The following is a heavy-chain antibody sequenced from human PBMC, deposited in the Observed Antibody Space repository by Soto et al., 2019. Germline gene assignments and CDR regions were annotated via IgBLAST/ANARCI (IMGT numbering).Heavy chain of an antibody. Sequence: SGTLSLTCTVPRGSISSGGYYCSWIRQHPGKGLEWIGYIYYSGSTYYNPSLKSRVTISVDTSKNQFSLKLSSVTAADTAVYYCARAGVRGAPHYHPNGIDV. CDR3: ARAGVRGAPHYHPNGIDV. CDR1: RGSISSGGYY. CDR2: IYYSGST. J-gene: IGHJ6*01. D-gene: IGHD3-10*01. V-gene: IGHV4-31*03.